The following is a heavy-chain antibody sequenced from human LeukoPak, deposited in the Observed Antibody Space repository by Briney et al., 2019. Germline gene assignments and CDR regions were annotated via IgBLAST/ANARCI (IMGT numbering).Heavy chain of an antibody. CDR3: AKGGHRSPFDY. J-gene: IGHJ4*02. V-gene: IGHV3-23*01. CDR1: GFIFFNSA. D-gene: IGHD2-21*01. CDR2: ISGFGEST. Sequence: PGGSLRLSCEASGFIFFNSAMTWVRQAPGKGLGWVSTISGFGESTYHADSVKGRFTISRDQFKSTLYLQMNSLRVEDTAIYYCAKGGHRSPFDYWGQGALVTVSS.